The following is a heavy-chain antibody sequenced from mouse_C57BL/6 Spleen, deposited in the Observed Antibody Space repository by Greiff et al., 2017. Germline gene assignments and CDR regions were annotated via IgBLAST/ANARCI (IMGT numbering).Heavy chain of an antibody. CDR1: GYAFTNYL. J-gene: IGHJ4*01. CDR3: ARGTDYAMDY. D-gene: IGHD3-3*01. CDR2: INPGSGGT. Sequence: QVQLQQSGAELVRPGTSVTVSCKASGYAFTNYLIEWVKQRPGQGLEWIGVINPGSGGTNYNEKFKGKATLTADKSSSTAYMQLSSLTSEDSAVYFCARGTDYAMDYWGQGTSVTVSS. V-gene: IGHV1-54*01.